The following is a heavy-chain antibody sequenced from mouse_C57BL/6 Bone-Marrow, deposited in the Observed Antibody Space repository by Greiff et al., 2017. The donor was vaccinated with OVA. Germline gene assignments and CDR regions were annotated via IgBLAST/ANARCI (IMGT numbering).Heavy chain of an antibody. J-gene: IGHJ1*03. V-gene: IGHV1-50*01. CDR3: ARAYYGRRWWYFDV. D-gene: IGHD1-1*01. Sequence: QVQLQQPGAELVKPGASVKLSCKASGYTFTSYWMQWVKQRPGQGLEWIGEIDPSDSYTNYNQKFKGKATLTVDTSSSTAYMQLSSLTSEDSAGEYCARAYYGRRWWYFDVWGTGTTVTVSS. CDR1: GYTFTSYW. CDR2: IDPSDSYT.